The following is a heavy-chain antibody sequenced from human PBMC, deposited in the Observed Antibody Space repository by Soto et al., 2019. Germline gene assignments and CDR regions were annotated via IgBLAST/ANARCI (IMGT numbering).Heavy chain of an antibody. V-gene: IGHV1-69*02. D-gene: IGHD5-18*01. CDR3: ARGRGYSYGAVDY. J-gene: IGHJ4*02. Sequence: SVKVSCKASGGTFSSYTISWVRQAPGQGLEWMGRIIPILGIANYAQKFQGRVTITADKSTSTAYMELSSLRSEDTAVYYCARGRGYSYGAVDYWGQGTLVTVSS. CDR1: GGTFSSYT. CDR2: IIPILGIA.